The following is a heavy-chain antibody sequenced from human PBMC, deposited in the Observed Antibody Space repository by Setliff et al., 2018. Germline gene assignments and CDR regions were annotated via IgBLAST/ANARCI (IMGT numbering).Heavy chain of an antibody. D-gene: IGHD1-1*01. CDR2: LYPNGNT. J-gene: IGHJ3*02. Sequence: PSETLSLTCTVSGGSTNNYHWTWIRQPAGKGLEWIGRLYPNGNTNYNPSLKRRVNMSADSSKNNLSLRLKYVTAADTAVYYCAREDWNGNAFDIWGPGTRVTVSS. CDR1: GGSTNNYH. V-gene: IGHV4-4*07. CDR3: AREDWNGNAFDI.